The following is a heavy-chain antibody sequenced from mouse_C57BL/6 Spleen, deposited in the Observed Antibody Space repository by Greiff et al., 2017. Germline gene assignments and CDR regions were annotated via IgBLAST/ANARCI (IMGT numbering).Heavy chain of an antibody. V-gene: IGHV1-80*01. D-gene: IGHD4-1*01. Sequence: QVQLQQSGAELVKPGASVKISCKASGYAFSSYWLNWVKQRPGKGLERIGQIYPGDGDTNYNGKFKGKATLTADKSSSTAYMQLSSLTSEDSAVYFCARGELGRNFDYWGQGTTLTVSS. J-gene: IGHJ2*01. CDR3: ARGELGRNFDY. CDR2: IYPGDGDT. CDR1: GYAFSSYW.